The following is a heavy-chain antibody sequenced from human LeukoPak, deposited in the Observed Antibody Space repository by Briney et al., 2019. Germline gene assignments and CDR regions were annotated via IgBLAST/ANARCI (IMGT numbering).Heavy chain of an antibody. V-gene: IGHV4-59*01. J-gene: IGHJ5*02. D-gene: IGHD4/OR15-4a*01. Sequence: SETLSLTYTVSGGSISSYYWSWIRQPPGKGLEWIGYIYYSGSTNYNPSLKSRVTISVDTSKNQFSLKLSSVTAADTAVYYCARSRGLYNWFDPWGQGTLVTVSS. CDR1: GGSISSYY. CDR3: ARSRGLYNWFDP. CDR2: IYYSGST.